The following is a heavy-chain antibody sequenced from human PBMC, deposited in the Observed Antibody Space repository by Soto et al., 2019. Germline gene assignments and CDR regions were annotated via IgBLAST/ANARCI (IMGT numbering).Heavy chain of an antibody. V-gene: IGHV3-23*01. CDR3: ARGSGTYAPGWFDS. D-gene: IGHD4-17*01. CDR2: ISVNAGIT. Sequence: EVQLLESGGGLVQPGGSLRLSCAASGFTFGTYAMNCVRQAPGKGLEWVSAISVNAGITYYAESVKGRITISRDNPKNTMSLHLDSLRVEDTAIYWCARGSGTYAPGWFDSWGQGTLVTVSS. J-gene: IGHJ5*01. CDR1: GFTFGTYA.